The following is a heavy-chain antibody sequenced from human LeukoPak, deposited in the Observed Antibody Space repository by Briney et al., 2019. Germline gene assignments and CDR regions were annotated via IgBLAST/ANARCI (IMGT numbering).Heavy chain of an antibody. CDR3: ARGGKYGCSGGSCYADS. CDR2: INPNSGRT. V-gene: IGHV1-2*02. D-gene: IGHD2-15*01. CDR1: GYTFTAYY. Sequence: ASVRVSCKATGYTFTAYYMQWVRQAPGQGLEWMGWINPNSGRTHYIQDFQGRVTMTRDTSISTAYMEVSRLRSDDTAVYYCARGGKYGCSGGSCYADSWGRGTLVTVSS. J-gene: IGHJ5*01.